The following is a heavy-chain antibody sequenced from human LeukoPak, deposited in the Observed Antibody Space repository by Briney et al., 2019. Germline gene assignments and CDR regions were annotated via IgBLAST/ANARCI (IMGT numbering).Heavy chain of an antibody. CDR3: AREVIGDYIDY. D-gene: IGHD2/OR15-2a*01. V-gene: IGHV4-59*01. CDR2: IYYSGST. J-gene: IGHJ4*02. CDR1: GGSISSYY. Sequence: SETLSLTCTVSGGSISSYYWSWIRQPPGKGLEWIGYIYYSGSTNYNPSLKSRVTISVDTSKNQFSLKLSSVTAADTAVYYCAREVIGDYIDYCGQGTLVTVSS.